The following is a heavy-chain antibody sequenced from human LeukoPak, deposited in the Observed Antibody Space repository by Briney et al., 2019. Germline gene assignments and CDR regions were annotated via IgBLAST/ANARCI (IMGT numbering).Heavy chain of an antibody. Sequence: GGSLRLSCATSGFTFSIYAMTWVRQAPGKGLEWVSTLSGSGGSTYYADSVKGRFTISRDNSKNTLSLQMNSLRAEDTAVYYCAKDGGGYYPYYYYYMDVWGKGTTVTISS. CDR3: AKDGGGYYPYYYYYMDV. CDR2: LSGSGGST. V-gene: IGHV3-23*01. J-gene: IGHJ6*03. CDR1: GFTFSIYA. D-gene: IGHD3-22*01.